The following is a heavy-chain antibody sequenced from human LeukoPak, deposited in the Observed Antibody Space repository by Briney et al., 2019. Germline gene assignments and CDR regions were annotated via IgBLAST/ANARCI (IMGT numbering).Heavy chain of an antibody. Sequence: PGGSLRLSCAASGFTYSSYAMSWVRQAPGKGLEWVSAISGSGGSTYYADSVKGRFTISRDNSKNTLYLQMNSLRAEDTAVYYCAKEGDYYDSSGPTHPFDYWGQGTLVTVSS. CDR2: ISGSGGST. CDR3: AKEGDYYDSSGPTHPFDY. D-gene: IGHD3-22*01. CDR1: GFTYSSYA. V-gene: IGHV3-23*01. J-gene: IGHJ4*02.